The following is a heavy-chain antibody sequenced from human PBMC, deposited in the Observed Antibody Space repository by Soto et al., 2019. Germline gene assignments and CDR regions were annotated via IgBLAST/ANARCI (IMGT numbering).Heavy chain of an antibody. CDR3: GKEREQVVIDS. D-gene: IGHD6-6*01. CDR1: GFIFSDYA. V-gene: IGHV3-23*01. Sequence: EVQLLESGGGLVQPGGSLSLSCAASGFIFSDYAMSWVRQAPGKGLEWVSAINGRGGKTYYADSVKGRFTISRDNSKNTINLQMNSLTAKDTAIYFCGKEREQVVIDSWGQGTLVTVSS. J-gene: IGHJ5*01. CDR2: INGRGGKT.